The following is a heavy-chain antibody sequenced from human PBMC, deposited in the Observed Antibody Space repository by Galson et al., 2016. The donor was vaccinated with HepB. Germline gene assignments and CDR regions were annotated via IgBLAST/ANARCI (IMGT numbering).Heavy chain of an antibody. CDR3: VREADYSSGVFDY. V-gene: IGHV3-7*01. D-gene: IGHD6-19*01. CDR2: IRQDGGEK. J-gene: IGHJ4*02. Sequence: SLRLSCAASGFTFSDYWMSWVRQAPGKGLEWVANIRQDGGEKHYVDSVKGRFTISRDNAKNSLFLQMNSLRDEDTAIYYCVREADYSSGVFDYWGQGILVTVSS. CDR1: GFTFSDYW.